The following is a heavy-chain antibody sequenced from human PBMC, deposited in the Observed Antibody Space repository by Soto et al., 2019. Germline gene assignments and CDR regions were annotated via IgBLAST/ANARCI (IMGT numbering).Heavy chain of an antibody. V-gene: IGHV3-33*01. Sequence: LSCAASGFTFSSYRMHWVRQATSKGLEWVAVIWYDGSNKYYADSVKGRFTISRDNSKNTLYLQMNSLRAEDTAVYYCARDPQQLAQADYYYYYGMDVWGQGTTVNVSS. CDR2: IWYDGSNK. D-gene: IGHD6-13*01. J-gene: IGHJ6*02. CDR3: ARDPQQLAQADYYYYYGMDV. CDR1: GFTFSSYR.